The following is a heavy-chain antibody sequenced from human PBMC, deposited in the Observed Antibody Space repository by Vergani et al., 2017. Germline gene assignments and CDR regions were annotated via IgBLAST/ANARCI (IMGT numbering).Heavy chain of an antibody. CDR3: ARAPSIAARPMHMDV. CDR1: GVSLSSGGYS. J-gene: IGHJ6*03. CDR2: IYHSGST. V-gene: IGHV4-30-2*01. D-gene: IGHD6-6*01. Sequence: QLQLQESGSGLVKPSQTLSLTCAVSGVSLSSGGYSWSWIRQPPGKGLEWIGYIYHSGSTYYNPSLKSRVTISVDRSKNQFSLKLSSVTAADTAVYYCARAPSIAARPMHMDVWGKGTTVTVSS.